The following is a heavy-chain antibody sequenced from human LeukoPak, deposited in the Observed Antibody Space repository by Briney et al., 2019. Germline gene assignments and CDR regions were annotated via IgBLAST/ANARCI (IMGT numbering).Heavy chain of an antibody. CDR1: GGSFSGYY. Sequence: SETLSLTCAVYGGSFSGYYWSWIRQPPGKGLEWIGEINHSGSTNYNPYLKSRVTISAEPSKNQFSLRLGSVTAHEPAEYSCPRWPVSGGNYSTGMHFWGQGTT. CDR3: PRWPVSGGNYSTGMHF. J-gene: IGHJ6*02. D-gene: IGHD2-15*01. V-gene: IGHV4-34*01. CDR2: INHSGST.